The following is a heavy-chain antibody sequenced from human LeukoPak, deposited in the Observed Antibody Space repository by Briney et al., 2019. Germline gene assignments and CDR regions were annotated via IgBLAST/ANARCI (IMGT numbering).Heavy chain of an antibody. D-gene: IGHD6-19*01. V-gene: IGHV3-23*01. CDR2: ISSSGGST. CDR1: GFTFSSYA. J-gene: IGHJ4*02. Sequence: PGGSLRLSCAASGFTFSSYAMNWVRQAPGKGLECVSTISSSGGSTYYADSVKGRFTVSRDNSKNTLYLQMSRLRAEDTAVYYCAKELEEIAVAGSLDYWGQGTLVTVS. CDR3: AKELEEIAVAGSLDY.